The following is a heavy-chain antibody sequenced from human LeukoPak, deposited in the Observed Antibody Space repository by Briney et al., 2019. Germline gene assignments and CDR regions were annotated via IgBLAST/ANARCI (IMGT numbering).Heavy chain of an antibody. V-gene: IGHV4-59*01. D-gene: IGHD3-22*01. CDR1: DDSIKSYF. CDR3: ARGTRRHYDGSGYYYGEFDS. J-gene: IGHJ4*02. Sequence: SETLSLTCTVSDDSIKSYFWTWIRQSPGKGMEWIGYVFYSGSTSYNPTLRSRLTMLVDTSKSQFSLNLNSVTTADTAMYYCARGTRRHYDGSGYYYGEFDSWGQGILVTVSS. CDR2: VFYSGST.